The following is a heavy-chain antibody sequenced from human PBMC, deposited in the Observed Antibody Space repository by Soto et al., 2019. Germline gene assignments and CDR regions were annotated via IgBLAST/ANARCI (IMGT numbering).Heavy chain of an antibody. D-gene: IGHD2-15*01. V-gene: IGHV3-15*01. CDR1: GFTFSNAW. J-gene: IGHJ5*02. Sequence: EVQLVESGGGLVKPGGSLRLSCAASGFTFSNAWMSWVRQAPGKGLEWVGRIKSKTDGGTTDYAAPVKGRFTISRDDSKNTLYLQMNSLKTEDTAVYYCTTERHIVVVVAATRLNWFDPWGQGTLVTVSS. CDR3: TTERHIVVVVAATRLNWFDP. CDR2: IKSKTDGGTT.